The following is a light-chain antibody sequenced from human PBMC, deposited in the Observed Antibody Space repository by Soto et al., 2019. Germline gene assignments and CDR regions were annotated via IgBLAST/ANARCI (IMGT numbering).Light chain of an antibody. CDR2: HAS. J-gene: IGKJ4*01. Sequence: EIVMTQSPATLSVSPGERATLSCRASQSVYSTLAWYQQKPGQAPSLLIYHASTRATGIPARFSGSGSGTEFTLTISSLQSEDCAVYYCQQYNKWPLTFGGGTKLEIK. V-gene: IGKV3-15*01. CDR3: QQYNKWPLT. CDR1: QSVYST.